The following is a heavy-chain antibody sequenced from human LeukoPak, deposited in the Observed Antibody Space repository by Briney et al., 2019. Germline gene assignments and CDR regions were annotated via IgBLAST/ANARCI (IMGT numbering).Heavy chain of an antibody. CDR3: ARDGGKGGNSDY. Sequence: PGGSLRLSCVVSGINLADYAMHWVRQAPGKGLEWVSYISDCSSTIFYAEYVKGRFTISRDNTKNSMYLQINSLRDEDTAVYYCARDGGKGGNSDYWGQGTLVTVSS. J-gene: IGHJ4*02. CDR1: GINLADYA. D-gene: IGHD2-15*01. V-gene: IGHV3-48*02. CDR2: ISDCSSTI.